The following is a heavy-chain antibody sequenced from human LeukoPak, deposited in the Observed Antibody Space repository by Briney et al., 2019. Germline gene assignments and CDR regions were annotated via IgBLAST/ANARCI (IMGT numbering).Heavy chain of an antibody. D-gene: IGHD3-10*01. CDR3: ARAYYYGSRAFDI. J-gene: IGHJ3*02. Sequence: SETLSLTCTVSGGSISSYYWSWIRQPPGKGLEWIGYIYYSGSTNYNPSLKSRVTISVDTSKNQFFLKLSSVTAADTAVYYCARAYYYGSRAFDIWGQGTMVTVSS. CDR2: IYYSGST. V-gene: IGHV4-59*01. CDR1: GGSISSYY.